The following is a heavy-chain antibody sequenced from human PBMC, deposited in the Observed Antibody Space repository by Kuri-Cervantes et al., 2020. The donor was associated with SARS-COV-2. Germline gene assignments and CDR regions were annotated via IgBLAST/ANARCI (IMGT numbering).Heavy chain of an antibody. CDR1: GFTFSSYA. J-gene: IGHJ4*02. Sequence: GESLKISCAASGFTFSSYAMHWVRQAPGKGLEWVAVISYDGSNKYYADSVKGRFTISRDNSKNTLYLQMSSLRAEDTAVYYCARDPDDILTGPFDYWGQGTLVTVSS. V-gene: IGHV3-30*04. CDR2: ISYDGSNK. D-gene: IGHD3-9*01. CDR3: ARDPDDILTGPFDY.